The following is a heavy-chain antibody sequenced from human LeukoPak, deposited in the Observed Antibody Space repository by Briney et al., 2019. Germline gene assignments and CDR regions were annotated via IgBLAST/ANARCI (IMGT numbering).Heavy chain of an antibody. CDR2: ISYDGSNK. Sequence: PGGSLRLSCAASGFTFSSYDMHWVRQAPGKGLEWVAVISYDGSNKFYADSVKSRFTISRDNSKNTLYLQMNSLRTEDTAVYYCAKDQGDFDYWGQGTLVTVSS. CDR3: AKDQGDFDY. V-gene: IGHV3-30*18. J-gene: IGHJ4*02. CDR1: GFTFSSYD.